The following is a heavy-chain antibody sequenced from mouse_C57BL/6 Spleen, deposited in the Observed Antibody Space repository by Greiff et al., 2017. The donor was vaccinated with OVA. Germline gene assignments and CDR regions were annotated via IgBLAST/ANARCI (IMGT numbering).Heavy chain of an antibody. CDR2: IYPGDGDT. CDR3: ATDYGGVWFDY. J-gene: IGHJ2*01. D-gene: IGHD2-4*01. V-gene: IGHV1-80*01. Sequence: QVQLKESGAELVKPGASVKISCKASGYAFSSYWMNWVKQRPGKGLEWIGQIYPGDGDTNYNGKFKGKATLTADKSSSTAYMQLSSLTSEDSAVYFCATDYGGVWFDYWGQGTTLTVSS. CDR1: GYAFSSYW.